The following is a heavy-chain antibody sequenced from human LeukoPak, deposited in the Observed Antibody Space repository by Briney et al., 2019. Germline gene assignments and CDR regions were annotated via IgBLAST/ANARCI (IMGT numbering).Heavy chain of an antibody. CDR2: NYPADSES. CDR1: QYSFTSYW. J-gene: IGHJ4*02. CDR3: ASASSGSYYAPFDY. D-gene: IGHD1-26*01. V-gene: IGHV5-51*01. Sequence: GQSLNIASKGSQYSFTSYWIGWVRQTPRKGRDWIGINYPADSESRSNPPFQGKVSISVDKSISTAYLQWSSLKASDRAMYYCASASSGSYYAPFDYWGQGTLVTVSS.